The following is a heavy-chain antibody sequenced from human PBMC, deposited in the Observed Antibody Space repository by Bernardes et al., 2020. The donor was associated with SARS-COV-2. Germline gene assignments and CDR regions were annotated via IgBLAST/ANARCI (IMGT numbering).Heavy chain of an antibody. D-gene: IGHD6-13*01. Sequence: SETLSLTCTVSGGSISSYYWSWIRQPPGKGLEWIGYIYYSGSTNYNPSLKSRVTISVDTSKNQFSLKLSSVTAADTAVYYCARVGPSGSSSWYGNWFDPWGQGTLVTVSS. V-gene: IGHV4-59*01. CDR3: ARVGPSGSSSWYGNWFDP. CDR2: IYYSGST. CDR1: GGSISSYY. J-gene: IGHJ5*02.